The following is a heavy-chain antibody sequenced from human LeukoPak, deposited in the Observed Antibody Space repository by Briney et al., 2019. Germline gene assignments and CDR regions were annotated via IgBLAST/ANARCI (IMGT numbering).Heavy chain of an antibody. CDR2: INHSGST. CDR1: GGSFSGYY. Sequence: SETLSLTCAVYGGSFSGYYWSWIRQPPGKGLEWIGEINHSGSTNYNPSPKSRVTISVDTSKNQFSLKLSSVTAADTAVYHCAREEYYYDSSGYRWHFDYWGQGTLVTVSS. D-gene: IGHD3-22*01. J-gene: IGHJ4*02. CDR3: AREEYYYDSSGYRWHFDY. V-gene: IGHV4-34*01.